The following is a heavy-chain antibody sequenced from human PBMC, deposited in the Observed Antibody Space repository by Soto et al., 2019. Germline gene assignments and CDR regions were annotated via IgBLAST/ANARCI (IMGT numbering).Heavy chain of an antibody. V-gene: IGHV3-30-3*01. J-gene: IGHJ6*02. CDR3: ARVDIVLMVYAIRSYYGMDV. CDR2: ISYDGSNK. CDR1: GFTFSSYA. Sequence: GGSLRLSCAASGFTFSSYAMHWVRQAPGKGLEWVAVISYDGSNKYYADSVKGRFTISRDNSKNTLYLQMNSLRAEDTAVYYCARVDIVLMVYAIRSYYGMDVWGQGTTVTVSS. D-gene: IGHD2-8*01.